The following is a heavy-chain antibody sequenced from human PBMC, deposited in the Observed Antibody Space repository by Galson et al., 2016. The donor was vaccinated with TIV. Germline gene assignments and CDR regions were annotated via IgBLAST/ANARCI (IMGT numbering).Heavy chain of an antibody. J-gene: IGHJ4*02. D-gene: IGHD5-18*01. CDR3: ARDRGVMDTGFDI. CDR2: TYYRSEWYT. V-gene: IGHV6-1*01. Sequence: CAISGDSVSSNRAAWNWIRQSPLRGLEWLGKTYYRSEWYTEYAESVKSRISINPDTSNNRVSLQLNFVTPEDTALYFCARDRGVMDTGFDIWGQGALVTVSS. CDR1: GDSVSSNRAA.